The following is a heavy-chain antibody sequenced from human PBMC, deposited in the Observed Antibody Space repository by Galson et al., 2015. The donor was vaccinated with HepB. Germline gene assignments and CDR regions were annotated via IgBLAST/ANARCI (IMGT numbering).Heavy chain of an antibody. CDR2: IIPIFGTA. J-gene: IGHJ4*02. CDR1: GGTFSSYA. V-gene: IGHV1-69*13. D-gene: IGHD3-22*01. CDR3: ATAGRYYYDSSGYSYFDY. Sequence: SVKVSCKASGGTFSSYAISWVRQAPGQGLEWMGGIIPIFGTANYAQKFQGRVTITADESTSTAYMELSSLRSEDTAVYYCATAGRYYYDSSGYSYFDYWGQGTLVTVSS.